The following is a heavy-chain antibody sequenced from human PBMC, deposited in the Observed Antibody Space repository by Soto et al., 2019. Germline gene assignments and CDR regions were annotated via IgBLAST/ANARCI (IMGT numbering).Heavy chain of an antibody. CDR3: ARDRRSSGYVKGSYYYYYGMDV. J-gene: IGHJ6*02. V-gene: IGHV3-21*01. Sequence: KPGGSLRLSCAASGFTFSSYSMNWVRQAPGKGLEWVSSISSNSSYIYYADSVKGRFTISRDNAKNSLYLQMNSLRAEDTAVYYCARDRRSSGYVKGSYYYYYGMDVWGQGTTVTVSS. CDR2: ISSNSSYI. CDR1: GFTFSSYS. D-gene: IGHD6-19*01.